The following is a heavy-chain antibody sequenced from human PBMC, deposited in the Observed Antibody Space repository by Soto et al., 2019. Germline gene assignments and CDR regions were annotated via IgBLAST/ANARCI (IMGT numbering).Heavy chain of an antibody. CDR2: IYYSGST. J-gene: IGHJ5*02. CDR3: ARVPATRSPNWFDP. V-gene: IGHV4-59*01. Sequence: QVQLQESGPGLVKPSETLSLTCTVSGGSISSYYWSWIRQSPGKGLEWIGYIYYSGSTNYSPSLSSRVTISVDTSKNQFSLNLRSVTTADTAVYYCARVPATRSPNWFDPWGQGTLVTVSS. CDR1: GGSISSYY.